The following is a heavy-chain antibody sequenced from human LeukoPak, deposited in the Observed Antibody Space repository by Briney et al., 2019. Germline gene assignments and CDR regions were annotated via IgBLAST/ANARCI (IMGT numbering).Heavy chain of an antibody. V-gene: IGHV4-4*09. CDR3: ARNGDSSSWYHNWFDP. CDR1: GGSISSYY. Sequence: SETLSLTCTVSGGSISSYYWSWIRQPPGKGLEWIGHIYTSGSTNYNPSLKSRVTISVDTSKNQLSLKLSSVTAADTAVYYCARNGDSSSWYHNWFDPWGQGTLVTVSS. J-gene: IGHJ5*02. CDR2: IYTSGST. D-gene: IGHD6-13*01.